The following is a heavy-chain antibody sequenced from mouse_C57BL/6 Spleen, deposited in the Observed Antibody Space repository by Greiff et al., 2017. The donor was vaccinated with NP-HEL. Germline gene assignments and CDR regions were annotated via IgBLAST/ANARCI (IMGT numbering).Heavy chain of an antibody. Sequence: VQLQQPGAELVRPGSSVKLSCKASGYTFTSYWMDWVKQRPGQGLEWIGNIYPSDSETHYNQKFKDKATLTVDKSSSTAYMQLSSLTSEDSAVYYCARRVGYDPYWYFDVWGTGTTVTVSS. J-gene: IGHJ1*03. CDR1: GYTFTSYW. CDR3: ARRVGYDPYWYFDV. CDR2: IYPSDSET. V-gene: IGHV1-61*01. D-gene: IGHD2-2*01.